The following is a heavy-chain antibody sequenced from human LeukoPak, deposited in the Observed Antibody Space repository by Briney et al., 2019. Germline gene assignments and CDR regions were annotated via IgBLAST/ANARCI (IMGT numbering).Heavy chain of an antibody. J-gene: IGHJ3*02. CDR3: ARGAVAGTWPGAFDI. Sequence: PGGSLRLSCAALGFTFSSYALHWVGQAPGRGLGGVAVISYDGSNKYYADSVKGRFTISRDNSKNTLYLQMNSLRAEDTAVYYCARGAVAGTWPGAFDIWGQGTMVTVSS. CDR2: ISYDGSNK. D-gene: IGHD6-19*01. V-gene: IGHV3-30-3*01. CDR1: GFTFSSYA.